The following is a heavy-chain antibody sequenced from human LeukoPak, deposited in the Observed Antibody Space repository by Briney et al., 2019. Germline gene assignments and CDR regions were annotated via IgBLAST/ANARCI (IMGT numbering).Heavy chain of an antibody. CDR3: ARQVGGTRKRELPGSPFGY. V-gene: IGHV3-23*01. D-gene: IGHD1-26*01. J-gene: IGHJ4*02. CDR2: ITVSGGST. Sequence: GGSLRLSCAASGFTFSGYAMSWVRQAPGKGLEWVSAITVSGGSTYYADSVKGRFTISRDNSKNTLYLQMNSLRAEDTAVYYCARQVGGTRKRELPGSPFGYWGQGTLVTVSS. CDR1: GFTFSGYA.